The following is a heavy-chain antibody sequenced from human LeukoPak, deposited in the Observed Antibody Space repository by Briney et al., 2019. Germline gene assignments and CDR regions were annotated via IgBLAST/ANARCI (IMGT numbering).Heavy chain of an antibody. CDR1: GFTFSTYS. CDR3: ARERQDTILHSGAFDI. Sequence: GGSLRLSCAASGFTFSTYSMHWVRQAPGKWLEWVADIASDGSHTFYVDSVKGRFTISRDNSKNTLYLQMNSLSAEDTAVYFCARERQDTILHSGAFDIWGQGTMVTASS. D-gene: IGHD2-21*01. V-gene: IGHV3-30-3*01. J-gene: IGHJ3*02. CDR2: IASDGSHT.